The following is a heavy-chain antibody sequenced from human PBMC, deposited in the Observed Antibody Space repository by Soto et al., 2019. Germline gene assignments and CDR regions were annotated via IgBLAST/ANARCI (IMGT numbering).Heavy chain of an antibody. CDR3: MRDLSTFNGGVWYDAFDL. J-gene: IGHJ3*01. D-gene: IGHD6-19*01. CDR1: GFTLSNYW. V-gene: IGHV3-7*01. CDR2: IKQDGSKK. Sequence: EVQVVESGGGWVQPGGSLRLSFAASGFTLSNYWMTWVRQAPGKGLEWVANIKQDGSKKNYVDSVEGRFTISRDNAENSLSLQLKSLRVEDTAVYYCMRDLSTFNGGVWYDAFDLWGQGTMVTVSS.